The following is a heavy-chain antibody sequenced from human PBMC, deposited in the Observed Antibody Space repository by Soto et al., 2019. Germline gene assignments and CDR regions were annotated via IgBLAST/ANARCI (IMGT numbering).Heavy chain of an antibody. CDR1: GGTFSSYA. V-gene: IGHV1-69*06. J-gene: IGHJ6*02. CDR3: ATTKVAHQLYYYYYGMDV. D-gene: IGHD2-15*01. CDR2: IIPIFGTA. Sequence: SVKVSCKASGGTFSSYAISWVRQAPGQGLEWMGGIIPIFGTANYAQKFQGRVTITADKSTSTAYMELSSLRSEDTAVYYCATTKVAHQLYYYYYGMDVWGQGTTVTVSS.